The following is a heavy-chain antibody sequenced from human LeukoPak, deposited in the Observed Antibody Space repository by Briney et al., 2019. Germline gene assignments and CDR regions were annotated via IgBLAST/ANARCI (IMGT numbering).Heavy chain of an antibody. Sequence: GGSLRLSCTASGFTVSSNYMSWVRQAPGKGLEWVSVIYSGGSTYYADSVKGRFTISRDNSKNTLYLQMNSLRAEDTAVYYCAIDLSSVGFYYYGLDVWGQGTTVTVSS. CDR2: IYSGGST. CDR3: AIDLSSVGFYYYGLDV. V-gene: IGHV3-53*01. CDR1: GFTVSSNY. J-gene: IGHJ6*02.